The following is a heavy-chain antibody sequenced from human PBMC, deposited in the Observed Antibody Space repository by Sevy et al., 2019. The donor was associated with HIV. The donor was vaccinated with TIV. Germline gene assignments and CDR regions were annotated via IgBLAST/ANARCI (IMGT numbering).Heavy chain of an antibody. D-gene: IGHD6-19*01. CDR1: GGSVSSYC. J-gene: IGHJ2*01. CDR3: ARDRGSGSFDWYFDL. V-gene: IGHV4-59*02. Sequence: SETLSLTCTVSGGSVSSYCWSWIRQPPGKGLEWIGYIYYSGSSNYKPSLKRRVTISGDTSKKQLSLKLTSVTTADTAVYYCARDRGSGSFDWYFDLWGRGTLVTVSS. CDR2: IYYSGSS.